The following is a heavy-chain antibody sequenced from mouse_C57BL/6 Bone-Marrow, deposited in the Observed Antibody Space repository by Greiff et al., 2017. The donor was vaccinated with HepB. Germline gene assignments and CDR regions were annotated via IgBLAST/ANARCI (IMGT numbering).Heavy chain of an antibody. J-gene: IGHJ2*01. D-gene: IGHD2-1*01. CDR2: ISYSGST. CDR3: GKSGGYGNYYFDY. CDR1: GYSITSDY. V-gene: IGHV3-8*01. Sequence: EVMLVESGPGLAKPSQTLSLTCSVTGYSITSDYWNWIRKFPGNKLEYMGYISYSGSTYYNPSLKSRIAITRDTSKNQYYLQLNSVTTEDTATYYCGKSGGYGNYYFDYWGQGTTLTVSS.